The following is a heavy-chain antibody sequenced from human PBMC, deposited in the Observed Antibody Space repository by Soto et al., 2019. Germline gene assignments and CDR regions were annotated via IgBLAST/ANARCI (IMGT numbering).Heavy chain of an antibody. CDR3: ARVEAQWLVHWYFDL. Sequence: QLVESGGDVFQPGRPLRLSCAASGFTFSSYAMLWVRQAPDKGLEWVAVISYGGSDKYYADSVKGRFTISRDNSKNTVFLQIDSLRPEDTAVYYCARVEAQWLVHWYFDLWGRGTLVTVSS. V-gene: IGHV3-30-3*01. J-gene: IGHJ2*01. D-gene: IGHD6-19*01. CDR2: ISYGGSDK. CDR1: GFTFSSYA.